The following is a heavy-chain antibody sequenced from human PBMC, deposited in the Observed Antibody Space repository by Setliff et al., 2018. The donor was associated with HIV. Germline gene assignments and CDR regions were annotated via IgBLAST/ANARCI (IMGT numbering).Heavy chain of an antibody. CDR2: INHSGST. J-gene: IGHJ4*02. Sequence: ETLSLTCAVYGGSFSGYYWSWIRQPPGKGLEWIGEINHSGSTNYNPSLKSRVTISVDTSKNQFSLKLSSVTAADTAVYYCARRDRYCSSTSCQLDYWGQGTLVTVSS. V-gene: IGHV4-34*01. D-gene: IGHD2-2*01. CDR3: ARRDRYCSSTSCQLDY. CDR1: GGSFSGYY.